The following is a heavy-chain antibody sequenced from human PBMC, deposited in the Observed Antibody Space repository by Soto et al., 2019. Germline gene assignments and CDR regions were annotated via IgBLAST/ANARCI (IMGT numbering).Heavy chain of an antibody. CDR2: IKQDGSEK. V-gene: IGHV3-7*01. J-gene: IGHJ5*02. Sequence: PGGSLRLSCEASGFIFNNYWMSWVRQTPGEGLEWVANIKQDGSEKDYVDSVKGRFTISRDNAKNSLSLQMNSLRADDTAVYYCARDRSLASWGQGTLVTVSS. CDR3: ARDRSLAS. CDR1: GFIFNNYW.